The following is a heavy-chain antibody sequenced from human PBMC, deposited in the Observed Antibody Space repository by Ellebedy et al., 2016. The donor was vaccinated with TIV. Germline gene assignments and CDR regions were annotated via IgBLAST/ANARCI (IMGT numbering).Heavy chain of an antibody. CDR2: IDWDEDT. CDR1: GFSLSTSGMC. J-gene: IGHJ4*02. CDR3: AREDGEFSYALDS. Sequence: SGPTLVKPPETLTLTCTFPGFSLSTSGMCINWIRQPPGKALEWLARIDWDEDTYYSTSLQSRLTISKDRTRNQVVLTMTSMDADDSGMYFCAREDGEFSYALDSWGQGILVTVST. V-gene: IGHV2-70*11. D-gene: IGHD3-16*01.